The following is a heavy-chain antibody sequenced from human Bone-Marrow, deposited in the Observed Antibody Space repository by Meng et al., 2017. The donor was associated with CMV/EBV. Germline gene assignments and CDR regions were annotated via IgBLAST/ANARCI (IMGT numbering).Heavy chain of an antibody. CDR2: IRYDGSNK. J-gene: IGHJ4*02. V-gene: IGHV3-30*02. Sequence: GESLKISCAASGFTFSSYGMHWVRQAPGKGLEWVAFIRYDGSNKYYADSVKGRFTISRDNSKNTLYLQMNSLRAEDTAVYYCAKDQWVGRYYFDYWGQGTLVTVSS. CDR3: AKDQWVGRYYFDY. D-gene: IGHD2-8*01. CDR1: GFTFSSYG.